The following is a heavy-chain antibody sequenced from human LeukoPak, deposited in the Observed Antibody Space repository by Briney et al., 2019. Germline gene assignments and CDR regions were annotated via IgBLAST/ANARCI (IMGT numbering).Heavy chain of an antibody. J-gene: IGHJ4*02. V-gene: IGHV5-51*01. CDR3: ARLVEAPMRFTTSSGLLDF. D-gene: IGHD1-1*01. CDR1: GYYFTNYW. CDR2: IFPGDSDT. Sequence: GESLKISCEGSGYYFTNYWIGWVRQMPGNGLEWMGIIFPGDSDTKYSPSFQGRVTISADKSISTAYLQWTSVQASDTAIYYCARLVEAPMRFTTSSGLLDFWGQGTLVTVSS.